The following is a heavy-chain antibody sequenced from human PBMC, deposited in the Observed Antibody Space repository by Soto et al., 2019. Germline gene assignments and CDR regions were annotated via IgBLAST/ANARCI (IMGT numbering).Heavy chain of an antibody. J-gene: IGHJ6*02. CDR3: AKHISYSLSPMDV. V-gene: IGHV5-51*01. Sequence: GESLKISCEASGYNFATSWIAWVRQKPGKGLEWIGIIYPDDSDTVFSPSFQGLVTSSVDKSITTAYLQWSSLKASDTATYYCAKHISYSLSPMDVWGQGTTVTVSS. CDR2: IYPDDSDT. CDR1: GYNFATSW. D-gene: IGHD4-4*01.